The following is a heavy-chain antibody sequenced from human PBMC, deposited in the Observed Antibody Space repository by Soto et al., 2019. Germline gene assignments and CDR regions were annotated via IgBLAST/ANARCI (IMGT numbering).Heavy chain of an antibody. CDR2: IIGSGGST. D-gene: IGHD3-22*01. CDR1: GLTFNNYA. CDR3: AKDSAYYNSRGFDY. J-gene: IGHJ4*02. Sequence: GGSLRLSCAASGLTFNNYAMSWVRQAPGKGLEWVSAIIGSGGSTYYADSVKGRFTISRDNSKNTLYLQMDSLRAEDTAVYYCAKDSAYYNSRGFDYWGQGTLVTVSS. V-gene: IGHV3-23*01.